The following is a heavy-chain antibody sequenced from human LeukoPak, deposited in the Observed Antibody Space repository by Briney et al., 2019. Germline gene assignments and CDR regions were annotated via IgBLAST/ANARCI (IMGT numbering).Heavy chain of an antibody. J-gene: IGHJ5*02. CDR1: GGSFSGYY. V-gene: IGHV4-59*01. CDR3: ARLLRFGELWGWFDP. CDR2: IYYSGST. D-gene: IGHD3-10*01. Sequence: ETLSLTCAVYGGSFSGYYWSWIRQPPGKGLEWIGYIYYSGSTNYNPSLKSRVTISVDTSKNQFSLKLSSVTAADTAVYYCARLLRFGELWGWFDPWGQGTLVTVSS.